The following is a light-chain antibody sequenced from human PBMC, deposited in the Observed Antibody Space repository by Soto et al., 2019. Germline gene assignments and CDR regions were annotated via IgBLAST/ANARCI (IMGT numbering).Light chain of an antibody. Sequence: QSVLTQPPSASGTPGQRVTISCSGSSSNIGSNPVNWYQQLPGTAPKLLIYNNNQRPSGVPDRFSGSKSGTSASLAISGLQSEDEADYYCAAWDDSLNGWVFGGGTKPTVL. J-gene: IGLJ3*02. V-gene: IGLV1-44*01. CDR2: NNN. CDR3: AAWDDSLNGWV. CDR1: SSNIGSNP.